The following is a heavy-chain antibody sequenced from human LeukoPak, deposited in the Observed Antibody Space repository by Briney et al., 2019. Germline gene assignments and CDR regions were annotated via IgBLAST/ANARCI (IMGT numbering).Heavy chain of an antibody. Sequence: GGSLRLSCAASGFTFSSYAMTWVRQAPGKGLEWLSYISGNGGDIQYADSVKGRFTISRDNAKNLLYLQMDSLRVEDTAIYYCARDPRTVRIWGQGTLVTVSS. D-gene: IGHD1-1*01. CDR2: ISGNGGDI. CDR1: GFTFSSYA. J-gene: IGHJ4*02. V-gene: IGHV3-21*05. CDR3: ARDPRTVRI.